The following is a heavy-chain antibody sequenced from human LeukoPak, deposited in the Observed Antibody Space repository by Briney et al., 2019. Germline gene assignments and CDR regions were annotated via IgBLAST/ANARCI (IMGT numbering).Heavy chain of an antibody. CDR1: GGSISSNSYY. CDR2: IYSSGST. V-gene: IGHV4-39*07. D-gene: IGHD6-13*01. CDR3: ARGVIATGGNDFDY. Sequence: SETLSLTCTVSGGSISSNSYYWGWIRQPPGKGLEWIGSIYSSGSTNYNPSLKSRVTMSVDTSKNQLSLKVISVTAADTAVYYCARGVIATGGNDFDYWGQGTLVTVSS. J-gene: IGHJ4*02.